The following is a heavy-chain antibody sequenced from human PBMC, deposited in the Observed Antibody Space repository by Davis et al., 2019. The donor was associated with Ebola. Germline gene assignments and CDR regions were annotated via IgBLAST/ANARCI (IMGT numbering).Heavy chain of an antibody. V-gene: IGHV3-74*01. CDR3: ARDLVLGARFLEWFPLYYGMDV. CDR1: GFTFSSYW. J-gene: IGHJ6*02. CDR2: INSDGSST. D-gene: IGHD3-3*01. Sequence: GESLKISCAASGFTFSSYWMHWVRQAPGKGLVWVSRINSDGSSTSYADSVKGRFTISSDNAKNTLYLQMNSLRAEDTAVYYCARDLVLGARFLEWFPLYYGMDVWGQGTTVTVSS.